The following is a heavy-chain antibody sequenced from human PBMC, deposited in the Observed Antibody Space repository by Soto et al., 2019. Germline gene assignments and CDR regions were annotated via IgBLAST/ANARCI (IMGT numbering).Heavy chain of an antibody. CDR3: ARSQGSSTSLEIYYYYYYGMDV. CDR2: IIPIPGTA. D-gene: IGHD2-2*01. Sequence: QVQLVQSGAEVKKPGSSVKVSCTASGGTFGSYAISWVRQAPGQGLEWMGGIIPIPGTANYEQKFQGRVTIAADESTSTAYMELSSLRSEDTAVYYCARSQGSSTSLEIYYYYYYGMDVWGQGTTVTVSS. CDR1: GGTFGSYA. J-gene: IGHJ6*02. V-gene: IGHV1-69*01.